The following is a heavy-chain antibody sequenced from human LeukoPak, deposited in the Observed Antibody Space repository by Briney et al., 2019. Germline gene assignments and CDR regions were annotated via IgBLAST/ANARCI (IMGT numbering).Heavy chain of an antibody. CDR2: IYYSGST. V-gene: IGHV4-39*01. D-gene: IGHD3-10*01. CDR3: AGARANWFDP. CDR1: GGSISSSSYY. Sequence: SETLSLTCTVSGGSISSSSYYWGWIRQPPGKGLEWIGSIYYSGSTYYNPSLKSRVTISADTSKNQFSLKLSSVTAADTAVYYCAGARANWFDPWGQGTLVTVSS. J-gene: IGHJ5*02.